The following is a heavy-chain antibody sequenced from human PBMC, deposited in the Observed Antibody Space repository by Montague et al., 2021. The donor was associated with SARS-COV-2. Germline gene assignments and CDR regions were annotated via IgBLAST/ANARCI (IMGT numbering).Heavy chain of an antibody. J-gene: IGHJ3*02. CDR2: IYYSGTT. D-gene: IGHD3-10*01. CDR3: ARPLFRGVPKAFDI. Sequence: SETLSLTCTVSGGSITRNYYWCWIRQPPGKGLEWVGNIYYSGTTXXNPSLQSRVTISVDSSKNQFSLNLTSVTAADTAVYYLARPLFRGVPKAFDIWGQGALVIVSS. V-gene: IGHV4-39*01. CDR1: GGSITRNYY.